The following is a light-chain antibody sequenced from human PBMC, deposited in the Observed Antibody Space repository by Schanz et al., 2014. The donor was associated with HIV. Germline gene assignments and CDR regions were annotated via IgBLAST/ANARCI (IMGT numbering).Light chain of an antibody. J-gene: IGLJ1*01. V-gene: IGLV2-14*03. CDR3: CSYVDSSTFV. CDR2: DVG. Sequence: QSALTQPPSASGSRGQSVTISCTGTSSDVGHYDYVSWYQQHPGKAPKLMIYDVGTRPSGVSNRFSGSKSGNTASLTISGLQGEDEADYYCCSYVDSSTFVFGTGTKLTVL. CDR1: SSDVGHYDY.